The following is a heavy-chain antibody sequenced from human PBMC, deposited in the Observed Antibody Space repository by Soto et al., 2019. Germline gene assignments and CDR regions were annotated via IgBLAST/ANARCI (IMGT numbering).Heavy chain of an antibody. D-gene: IGHD1-20*01. Sequence: QVQLVESGGGVVQPGRSLRLSCSASGFTFSSYGMHWVRQAPGKGLEWVAVIWYDGSNKYYADSVKGRFTISRDSSKKTLYPQMNSLRAEDTAVYYCARYNDPEIYYGMDVWGQGTTVTVSS. CDR3: ARYNDPEIYYGMDV. J-gene: IGHJ6*02. CDR2: IWYDGSNK. CDR1: GFTFSSYG. V-gene: IGHV3-33*01.